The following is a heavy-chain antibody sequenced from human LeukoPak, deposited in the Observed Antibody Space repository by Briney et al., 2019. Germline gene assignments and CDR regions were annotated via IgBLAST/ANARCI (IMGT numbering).Heavy chain of an antibody. V-gene: IGHV4-59*01. CDR2: ISSSETT. CDR1: GGSISSYC. D-gene: IGHD5/OR15-5a*01. Sequence: SETLSLTCTVSGGSISSYCWSWIRQPPGKGLEYIGYISSSETTSYNPSLKSRVTISIDTSKNQFSLKLTSVTAADTAVYYCARDKGLPQAFDIWGQGTMVTVSS. J-gene: IGHJ3*02. CDR3: ARDKGLPQAFDI.